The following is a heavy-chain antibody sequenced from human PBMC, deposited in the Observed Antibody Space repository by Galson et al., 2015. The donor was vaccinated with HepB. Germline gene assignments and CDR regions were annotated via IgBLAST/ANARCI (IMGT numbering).Heavy chain of an antibody. CDR1: GFTFSSYG. Sequence: SLRLSCAASGFTFSSYGMHWVRQAPGKGLEWVAVISYDGSNKYYADSVKGRFTISRDNSKNTLYLQMNSLRAEDTAVYYCAKGYCSGGSCSYLDYWGQGTLVTVSS. CDR2: ISYDGSNK. V-gene: IGHV3-30*18. J-gene: IGHJ4*02. D-gene: IGHD2-15*01. CDR3: AKGYCSGGSCSYLDY.